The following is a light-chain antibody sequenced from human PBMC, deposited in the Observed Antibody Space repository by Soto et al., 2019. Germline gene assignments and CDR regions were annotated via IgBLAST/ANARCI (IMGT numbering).Light chain of an antibody. V-gene: IGKV3-15*01. CDR1: QSFSSRY. CDR2: GAS. CDR3: QEYNNWPWT. J-gene: IGKJ1*01. Sequence: EIVLTQSPGTLSLSPGERATLSCRASQSFSSRYLACYQQKPGQAPRLLIYGASTRATSFPARLSGSGCGTDFPITISSMQSEDFEVYYCQEYNNWPWTFGHGTKVDIK.